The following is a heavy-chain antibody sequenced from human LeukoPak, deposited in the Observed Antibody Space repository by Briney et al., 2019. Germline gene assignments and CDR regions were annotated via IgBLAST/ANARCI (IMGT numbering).Heavy chain of an antibody. CDR1: GYTFTSYY. J-gene: IGHJ4*02. CDR2: INPSGGST. CDR3: ASFGSGYYYALHY. Sequence: ASVKVSCKASGYTFTSYYMHWVRQAPGQGLEWMGIINPSGGSTSYAQKFQGRVTMTRDTSTSTVYMELSGLRSEDTAVYYCASFGSGYYYALHYWGQGTLVTVSS. V-gene: IGHV1-46*01. D-gene: IGHD3-22*01.